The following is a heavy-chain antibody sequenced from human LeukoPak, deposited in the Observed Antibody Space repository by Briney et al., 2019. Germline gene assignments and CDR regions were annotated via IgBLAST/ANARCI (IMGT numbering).Heavy chain of an antibody. J-gene: IGHJ4*02. V-gene: IGHV3-74*01. CDR3: ANSGYSLDKFDY. D-gene: IGHD1-26*01. CDR1: GFTSSNYW. Sequence: GGSLRLSCAVSGFTSSNYWMYCVRQAPGTGLVWFSRINSDGSSTSYADSVKRRFTISRDNAENTLFLQMNSLRAEDTAVYYCANSGYSLDKFDYWGQGTLATVSS. CDR2: INSDGSST.